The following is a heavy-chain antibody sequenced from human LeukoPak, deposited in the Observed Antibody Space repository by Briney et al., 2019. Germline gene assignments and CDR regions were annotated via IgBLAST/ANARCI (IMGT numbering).Heavy chain of an antibody. CDR2: IDPNSGGT. V-gene: IGHV1-2*02. CDR1: GYTFTAHY. D-gene: IGHD3-10*01. J-gene: IGHJ2*01. Sequence: ASVKVSCRASGYTFTAHYIHWVRQAHGPGLEWMGWIDPNSGGTNYAQKFLGSVTMTGDTSINTAFMELSRLRSDDTAIYYCARGRGTTMVRGVITNYFDLWGRGSLVTVSS. CDR3: ARGRGTTMVRGVITNYFDL.